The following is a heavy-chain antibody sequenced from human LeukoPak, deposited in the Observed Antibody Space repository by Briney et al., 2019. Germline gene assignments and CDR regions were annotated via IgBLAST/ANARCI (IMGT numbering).Heavy chain of an antibody. CDR2: IYYSGST. J-gene: IGHJ1*01. CDR3: ASASYGDYRTFQH. V-gene: IGHV4-59*01. CDR1: GGSISSYY. Sequence: VKPSETPSLTCTVSGGSISSYYWSWIRQPPGKGLEWIGYIYYSGSTNYNPSLKSRVTISVDTSKNQFSLKLSSVTAADTAVYYCASASYGDYRTFQHWGQGTLVTVSS. D-gene: IGHD4-17*01.